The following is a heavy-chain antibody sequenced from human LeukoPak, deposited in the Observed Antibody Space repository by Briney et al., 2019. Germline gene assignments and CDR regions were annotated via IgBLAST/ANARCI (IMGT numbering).Heavy chain of an antibody. CDR1: GFTFSSYW. D-gene: IGHD4-23*01. CDR3: ARDYGGSSPFDY. V-gene: IGHV3-7*01. Sequence: GGSLRLSCAASGFTFSSYWMSWVRQAPGKGLEWVANIKQDGSEKYYVDSVKGRFTISRDNAENSLYLHMNSLRAEDTAVYYCARDYGGSSPFDYWGQGTLVTVSS. J-gene: IGHJ4*02. CDR2: IKQDGSEK.